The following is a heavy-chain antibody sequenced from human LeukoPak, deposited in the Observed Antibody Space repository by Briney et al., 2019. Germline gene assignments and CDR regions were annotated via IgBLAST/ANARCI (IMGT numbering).Heavy chain of an antibody. CDR3: ARGVTWYNYFDS. CDR1: GYTFTSYD. D-gene: IGHD4-23*01. Sequence: ASVKVSCKASGYTFTSYDINWVRQATGQGLEWMGWMNPNTGNIDYAQKFQGRVTITRNTSISTAYLHLSSLRSEDTAVYYCARGVTWYNYFDSWGQGTLVTVSS. J-gene: IGHJ4*02. V-gene: IGHV1-8*03. CDR2: MNPNTGNI.